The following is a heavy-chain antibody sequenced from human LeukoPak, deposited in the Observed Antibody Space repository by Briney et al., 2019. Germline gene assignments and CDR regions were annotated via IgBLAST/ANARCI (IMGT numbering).Heavy chain of an antibody. CDR2: INPNSGGT. J-gene: IGHJ4*02. CDR1: GYTFTGYY. CDR3: ARATIFEVPPGDY. D-gene: IGHD3-3*01. V-gene: IGHV1-2*02. Sequence: GASVKVSCKASGYTFTGYYMHWVRQAPGQGPEWMGWINPNSGGTNYAQKFQGRVTMTRDTSISTAYMELSRLRSDDTAVYYCARATIFEVPPGDYWGQGTLVTVSS.